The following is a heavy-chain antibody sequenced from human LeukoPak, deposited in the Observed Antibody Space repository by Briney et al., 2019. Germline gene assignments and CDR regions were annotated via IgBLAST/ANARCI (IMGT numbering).Heavy chain of an antibody. CDR3: AREAVH. J-gene: IGHJ4*01. V-gene: IGHV3-23*01. CDR1: GFTFSSYA. CDR2: ISGRTSST. Sequence: GVSLRLSCVASGFTFSSYAMNWVRQAPGKGLEWVSVISGRTSSTYYADSVKGRFTISRGNSKNTVYLQMNSLRAEDTAVYYCAREAVHWGQGTLVTVSS. D-gene: IGHD2-15*01.